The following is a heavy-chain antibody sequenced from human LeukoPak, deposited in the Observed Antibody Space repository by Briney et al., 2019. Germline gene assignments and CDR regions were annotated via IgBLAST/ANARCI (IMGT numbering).Heavy chain of an antibody. CDR3: ARTSEPQVEYSSSSADY. Sequence: GESLKISCKGSGYSFTSYWIGWVRQMPGKGLEWMGIIYPGDSDTRYSPSFQGQVTISADKSISTAYLQWSSLKASDTAMYYCARTSEPQVEYSSSSADYWGQGTLVTVSS. CDR2: IYPGDSDT. J-gene: IGHJ4*02. CDR1: GYSFTSYW. D-gene: IGHD6-6*01. V-gene: IGHV5-51*01.